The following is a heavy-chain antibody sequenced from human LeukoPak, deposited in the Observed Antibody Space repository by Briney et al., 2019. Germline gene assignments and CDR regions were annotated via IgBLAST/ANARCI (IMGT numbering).Heavy chain of an antibody. Sequence: GASVKVSCKASGYTFTGYYMHWVRQAPGQGLEWMGRINPNSGGTNYAQKFQGRVTITTDESTNTAYMELSSLRSEDTAVYYCAREIVDDSSGYNLDAFDIWGQGTMVTVSS. CDR2: INPNSGGT. D-gene: IGHD3-22*01. CDR3: AREIVDDSSGYNLDAFDI. CDR1: GYTFTGYY. J-gene: IGHJ3*02. V-gene: IGHV1-2*06.